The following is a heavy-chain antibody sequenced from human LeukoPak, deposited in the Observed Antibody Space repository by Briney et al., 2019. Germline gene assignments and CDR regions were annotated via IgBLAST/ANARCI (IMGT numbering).Heavy chain of an antibody. V-gene: IGHV3-30*02. J-gene: IGHJ6*03. CDR1: GFTFSSYG. D-gene: IGHD5-12*01. CDR3: AKGGGYEAQYYYYYLDV. Sequence: GSLRLSCGASGFTFSSYGMHWVRQAPGKGLEWVAFIRYDGSNKYYADSVKGRFTVSRDNSKNTLYLQMKSLRAEDTAVYYCAKGGGYEAQYYYYYLDVWGKGTTVTISS. CDR2: IRYDGSNK.